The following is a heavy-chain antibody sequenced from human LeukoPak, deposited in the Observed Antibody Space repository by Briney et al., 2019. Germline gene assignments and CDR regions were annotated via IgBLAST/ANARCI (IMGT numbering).Heavy chain of an antibody. CDR1: GGSISSYY. V-gene: IGHV4-59*01. Sequence: SETLSLTCTVSGGSISSYYWSWIRQPPGKGLEWIGYIYYSGSTNYNPSLKSRVTISVDTSKNQFSLKLSSVTAADTAVYYCARGPGYSGYDRHPYSARAEYYFDYWGQGTLVTVSS. J-gene: IGHJ4*02. D-gene: IGHD5-12*01. CDR3: ARGPGYSGYDRHPYSARAEYYFDY. CDR2: IYYSGST.